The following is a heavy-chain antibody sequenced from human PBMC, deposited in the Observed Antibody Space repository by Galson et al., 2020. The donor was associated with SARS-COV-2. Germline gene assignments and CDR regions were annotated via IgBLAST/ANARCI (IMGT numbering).Heavy chain of an antibody. CDR3: ARDATSSGWYNWFDP. CDR2: VLNSGTT. J-gene: IGHJ5*02. CDR1: GGSIRSSNYY. V-gene: IGHV4-39*07. D-gene: IGHD6-19*01. Sequence: SETLSLTCTVSGGSIRSSNYYWGWIRQPPGKGLEWIGSVLNSGTTHYSPSLQSRVTISVDTSKNQFSLNLNSVTAADTAMYYCARDATSSGWYNWFDPWGQGTLVTVST.